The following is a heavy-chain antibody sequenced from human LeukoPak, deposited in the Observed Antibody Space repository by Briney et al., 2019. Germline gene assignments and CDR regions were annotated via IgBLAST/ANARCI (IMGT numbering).Heavy chain of an antibody. CDR3: ARGRARAVAAPHFDY. Sequence: SETLSLTCAVYGGSFSGYYWSWIRQPPGKGLEWIGEINYSGSTNYNPSLKSRVTISVDTSKNQFSLKLSSVTAADTAVYYCARGRARAVAAPHFDYWGQGTLVTVSS. CDR2: INYSGST. D-gene: IGHD6-19*01. J-gene: IGHJ4*02. CDR1: GGSFSGYY. V-gene: IGHV4-34*01.